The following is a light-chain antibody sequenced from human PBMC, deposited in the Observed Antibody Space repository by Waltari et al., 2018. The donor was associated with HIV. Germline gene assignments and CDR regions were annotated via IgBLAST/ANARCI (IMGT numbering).Light chain of an antibody. J-gene: IGLJ3*02. CDR1: SSNIGAGYD. Sequence: QSVLTQPPSVSGAPGQRVTISCTGSSSNIGAGYDVHWYQQLPGTAPKLLIYGNSNRPSVVPDRCSGSKSGTSASLAITGLQAEDEADYYCQSYDSTGVFGGGTKLTVL. CDR3: QSYDSTGV. CDR2: GNS. V-gene: IGLV1-40*01.